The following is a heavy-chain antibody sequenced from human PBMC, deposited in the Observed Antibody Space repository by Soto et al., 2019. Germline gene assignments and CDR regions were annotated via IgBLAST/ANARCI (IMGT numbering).Heavy chain of an antibody. V-gene: IGHV1-18*01. CDR3: ARDPGFIAAAGTSRLMDY. Sequence: QVQLVQSGAEVKKPGASVKVSCKASGYTFTSYGISWVRQAPGQGLEWMGWISAYNGNTNYAQKLQGRVTMTTDTSPSTAYMELRSLRSDDTAVYYCARDPGFIAAAGTSRLMDYWGQGTLVTVSS. CDR2: ISAYNGNT. CDR1: GYTFTSYG. D-gene: IGHD6-13*01. J-gene: IGHJ4*02.